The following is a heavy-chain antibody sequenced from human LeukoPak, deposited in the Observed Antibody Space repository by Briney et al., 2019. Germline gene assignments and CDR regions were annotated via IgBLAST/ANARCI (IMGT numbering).Heavy chain of an antibody. CDR1: GYTFTSYY. CDR2: INPSGGST. Sequence: AASVKVSCKASGYTFTSYYMHWVRQAPGQGLEWMGIINPSGGSTSYAQKFQGRVTMTRDMSTSTVYMELSSLRSEDTAVYYCARKAMTTVTIDYWGQGTLVTVSS. V-gene: IGHV1-46*01. CDR3: ARKAMTTVTIDY. D-gene: IGHD4-17*01. J-gene: IGHJ4*02.